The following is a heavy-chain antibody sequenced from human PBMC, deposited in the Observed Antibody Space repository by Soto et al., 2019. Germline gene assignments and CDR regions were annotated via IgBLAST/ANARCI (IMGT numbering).Heavy chain of an antibody. D-gene: IGHD2-2*01. Sequence: PGGSLRLSCAASGFTFSSYCMHWVRQAPGKGLEWVAVISYDGSNKYYADSVKGRFTISRDNSKNTLYLQMNSLRAEDTAVYYCAKPGRGLVPAAKGGAFDIWGQGTMVTVSS. J-gene: IGHJ3*02. CDR2: ISYDGSNK. V-gene: IGHV3-30*18. CDR3: AKPGRGLVPAAKGGAFDI. CDR1: GFTFSSYC.